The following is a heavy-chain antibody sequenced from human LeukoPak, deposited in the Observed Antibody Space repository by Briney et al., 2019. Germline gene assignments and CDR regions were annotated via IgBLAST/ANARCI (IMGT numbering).Heavy chain of an antibody. CDR1: GYTFTSYY. CDR2: INPSGGST. Sequence: ASVKVSCKASGYTFTSYYMHWVRQAPGQGLEWMGIINPSGGSTSYAQKFQGRVTMTRDMSTSTVYMELSSLRSEDTAVYYCARVCSGGSCYGSTFDIWGQGTMVTVSS. V-gene: IGHV1-46*01. CDR3: ARVCSGGSCYGSTFDI. D-gene: IGHD2-15*01. J-gene: IGHJ3*02.